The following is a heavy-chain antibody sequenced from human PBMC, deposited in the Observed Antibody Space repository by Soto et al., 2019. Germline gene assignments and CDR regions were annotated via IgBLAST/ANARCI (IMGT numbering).Heavy chain of an antibody. V-gene: IGHV5-10-1*01. J-gene: IGHJ5*02. CDR3: ARLYCTTNTCDSWFDP. CDR2: IDPSDSHT. CDR1: GYTFTTFW. D-gene: IGHD2-8*01. Sequence: SGESLKISCTGFGYTFTTFWISWVRQMPGKGLEWMGRIDPSDSHTNYSPSFQGHVTISVDKSISTAYLQWGSLKASDTAIYYCARLYCTTNTCDSWFDPWGQGTLVTVSS.